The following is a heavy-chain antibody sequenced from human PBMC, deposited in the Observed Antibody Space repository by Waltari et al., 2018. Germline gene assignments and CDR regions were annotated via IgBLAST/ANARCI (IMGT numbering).Heavy chain of an antibody. D-gene: IGHD3-16*01. Sequence: QVQLQESGPGLVKPSETLSLTCTVSGGSISSYYWSWIRQPPGKGLEWVGDIYSSGSTNYSPSLKSRVTISVDTSKNQFSLKLSSVTAADTAVYYCARVSRGLIDYWGQGTLVTVSS. J-gene: IGHJ4*02. V-gene: IGHV4-59*01. CDR1: GGSISSYY. CDR3: ARVSRGLIDY. CDR2: IYSSGST.